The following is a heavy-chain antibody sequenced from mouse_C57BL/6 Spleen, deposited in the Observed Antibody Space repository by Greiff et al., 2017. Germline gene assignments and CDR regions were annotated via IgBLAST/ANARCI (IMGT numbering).Heavy chain of an antibody. CDR1: GYAFSSYW. Sequence: QVQLQQSGAELVKPGASVKISCKASGYAFSSYWMNWVKQRPGKGLEWIGQIYPGDGDTNYNGKFKGKATRTADKSSSTAYMQLSSLPSEDSAVYFCARKGALGQPAWFAYWGQGTLVTVSA. J-gene: IGHJ3*01. CDR3: ARKGALGQPAWFAY. CDR2: IYPGDGDT. D-gene: IGHD3-3*01. V-gene: IGHV1-80*01.